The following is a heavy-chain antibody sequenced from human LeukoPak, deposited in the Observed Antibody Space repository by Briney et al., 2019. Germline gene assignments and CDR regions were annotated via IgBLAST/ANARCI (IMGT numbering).Heavy chain of an antibody. Sequence: EASVKVSCKASGYTFTSYGISWVRQAPGQGLEWMGWISAYNGNTNYAQKLQGRVTMTTDTSTSTAYMELRSLRSDDTAVYYCAREVVVVPAYYYYMDVWGKGTTVTVSS. CDR3: AREVVVVPAYYYYMDV. CDR2: ISAYNGNT. V-gene: IGHV1-18*01. J-gene: IGHJ6*03. D-gene: IGHD2-2*01. CDR1: GYTFTSYG.